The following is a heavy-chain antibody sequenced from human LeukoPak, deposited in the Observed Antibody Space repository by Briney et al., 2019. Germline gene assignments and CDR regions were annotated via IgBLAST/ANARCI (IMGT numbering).Heavy chain of an antibody. V-gene: IGHV1-8*03. Sequence: ASVKVSCKASGYTFTSYGISWVRQAPGQGLEWMGWMNPNSGNTGYAQKFQGRVTITRNTSISTAYMELSSLRSEDTAVYYCARVSDETRGYYYYYMDVWGKGTTVTVSS. CDR1: GYTFTSYG. J-gene: IGHJ6*03. CDR3: ARVSDETRGYYYYYMDV. CDR2: MNPNSGNT. D-gene: IGHD3-10*01.